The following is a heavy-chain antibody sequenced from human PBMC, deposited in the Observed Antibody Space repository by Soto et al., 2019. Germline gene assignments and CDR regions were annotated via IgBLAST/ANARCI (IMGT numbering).Heavy chain of an antibody. Sequence: QITLKESGPTLVKPTQTLTLTCTFSGFSLSTSGVGVGWIRQPPGKALEWLALIYWDDDKRYSPALKSRLTSTKDTSKNQVVLTITNMDPVDPATYYCARLSLQLTGSAYWGQGTLVTVSS. V-gene: IGHV2-5*02. CDR2: IYWDDDK. CDR1: GFSLSTSGVG. D-gene: IGHD7-27*01. CDR3: ARLSLQLTGSAY. J-gene: IGHJ4*02.